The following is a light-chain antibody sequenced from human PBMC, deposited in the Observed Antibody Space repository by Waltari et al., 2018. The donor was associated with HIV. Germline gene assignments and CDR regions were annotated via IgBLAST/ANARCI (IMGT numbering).Light chain of an antibody. CDR3: QSYDNTVSDSVV. Sequence: QSVLTQPPSVSGAPGQRVTISCSGSSNIGAGYDVQWYQQLPGTAPKLRIYGGKDRPSGVPDLFSGSKSGASSSLVIDGLQDEDEGDYYCQSYDNTVSDSVVFGGGTRVTVL. V-gene: IGLV1-40*03. CDR1: SNIGAGYD. J-gene: IGLJ2*01. CDR2: GGK.